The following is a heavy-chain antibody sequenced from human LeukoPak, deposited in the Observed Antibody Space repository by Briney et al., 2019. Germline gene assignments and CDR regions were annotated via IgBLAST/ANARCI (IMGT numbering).Heavy chain of an antibody. V-gene: IGHV3-NL1*01. CDR2: IYSGGST. CDR3: ASRSSGDYHLIDY. Sequence: PGRSLRLSCAASGFIFSNYGMHWVRQAPGKGLEWVSVIYSGGSTIYADSVKGRFTISRDNSKNTLYLQMNSLRAEDTAIYYCASRSSGDYHLIDYWGPGTLVTVSS. CDR1: GFIFSNYG. J-gene: IGHJ4*02. D-gene: IGHD4-17*01.